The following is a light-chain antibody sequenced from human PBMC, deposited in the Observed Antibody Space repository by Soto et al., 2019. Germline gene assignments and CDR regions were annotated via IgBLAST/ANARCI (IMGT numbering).Light chain of an antibody. CDR1: QSVSIW. Sequence: DIQMTQSPSTLSASVGDSVTITCRASQSVSIWLAWYQQKTGKAPKLLIYKASSLESGVPSRFSGSGSGTEFTLTISSLQPDDFATYYCQQYNDYPYTFGQGTKLEIK. J-gene: IGKJ2*01. CDR2: KAS. V-gene: IGKV1-5*03. CDR3: QQYNDYPYT.